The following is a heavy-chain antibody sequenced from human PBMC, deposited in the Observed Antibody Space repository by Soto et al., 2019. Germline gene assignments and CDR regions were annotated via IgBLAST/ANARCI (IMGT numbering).Heavy chain of an antibody. D-gene: IGHD3-10*01. CDR2: IYYSGST. CDR3: ARRWFGELLRYFDY. V-gene: IGHV4-39*07. Sequence: SETLSLTCTVSGGSISSSSYYWGWIRQPPGKGLEWIGSIYYSGSTYYNPSLKSRVTISVDTSKNQFSLKLSSVTAADTAVYYCARRWFGELLRYFDYWGQGTLVTVSS. J-gene: IGHJ4*02. CDR1: GGSISSSSYY.